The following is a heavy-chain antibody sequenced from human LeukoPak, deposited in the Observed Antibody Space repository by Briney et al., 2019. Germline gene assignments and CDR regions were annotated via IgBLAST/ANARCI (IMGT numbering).Heavy chain of an antibody. CDR1: GCSISSYY. CDR2: IYYSGST. D-gene: IGHD3-10*01. Sequence: SETLSLTCTVSGCSISSYYWSWIRQPPGKGLEWIGYIYYSGSTNYNPSLKSRVTISVDTSKNQFSLKLSSVTAADTAVYYCASFGSGSYRAFDIWGQGTMVTVSS. V-gene: IGHV4-59*01. J-gene: IGHJ3*02. CDR3: ASFGSGSYRAFDI.